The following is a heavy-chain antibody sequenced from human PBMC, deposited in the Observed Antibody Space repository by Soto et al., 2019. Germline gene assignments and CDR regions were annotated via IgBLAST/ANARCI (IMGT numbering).Heavy chain of an antibody. CDR2: ISGSGGGT. CDR3: AKVKYSPVPGHYYYGMDV. V-gene: IGHV3-23*01. J-gene: IGHJ6*02. CDR1: GFTFSSSA. D-gene: IGHD2-21*01. Sequence: GGSLRLSCVVSGFTFSSSAMSWVRQAPGKGLEWVSVISGSGGGTYHADSVKGRFTISRDNSKNTLYLQMNSLRAEDTAVYYCAKVKYSPVPGHYYYGMDVWGQGTTVTVSS.